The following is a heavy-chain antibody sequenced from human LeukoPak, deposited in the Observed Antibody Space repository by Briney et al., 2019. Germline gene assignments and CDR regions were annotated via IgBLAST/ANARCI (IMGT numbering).Heavy chain of an antibody. D-gene: IGHD2-2*01. CDR3: AKWIVVVPAAAYYFDY. V-gene: IGHV3-23*01. CDR1: GFTVSSNY. CDR2: ISGSGGST. Sequence: GGSLRLSCAASGFTVSSNYMSWVRQAPGKGLEWVSAISGSGGSTYYADSVKGRFTISRDNSKNTLYLQMNSLRAEDTAVYYCAKWIVVVPAAAYYFDYWGQGTLVTVSS. J-gene: IGHJ4*02.